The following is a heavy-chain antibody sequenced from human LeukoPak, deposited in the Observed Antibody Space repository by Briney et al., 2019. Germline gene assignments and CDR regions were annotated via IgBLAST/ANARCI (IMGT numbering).Heavy chain of an antibody. CDR3: ARNPAYCTSTSCYNDC. CDR1: GYTFTIYY. D-gene: IGHD2-2*02. J-gene: IGHJ4*02. CDR2: INPNSGGT. V-gene: IGHV1-2*02. Sequence: ASVKVSCKASGYTFTIYYMHSGRPAPGQGLEWMGWINPNSGGTSYARRFQGRVTMTRDTSISTAYMELSRLTSDDTAVYYCARNPAYCTSTSCYNDCWGQGTLVTASS.